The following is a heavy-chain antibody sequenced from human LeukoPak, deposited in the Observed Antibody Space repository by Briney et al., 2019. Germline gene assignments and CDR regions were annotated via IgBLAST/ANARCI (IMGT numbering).Heavy chain of an antibody. CDR1: DGSISSSSYY. D-gene: IGHD5/OR15-5a*01. CDR2: IYWNGDE. Sequence: TLSLTCTASDGSISSSSYYWGWIRQPPGKALEWLALIYWNGDERYSPFLKGRLTITKDTSKNQVVLTVTNMDPVDTATYYCAHRPLYPDVFDIWGQGTMVTVSS. J-gene: IGHJ3*02. CDR3: AHRPLYPDVFDI. V-gene: IGHV2-5*01.